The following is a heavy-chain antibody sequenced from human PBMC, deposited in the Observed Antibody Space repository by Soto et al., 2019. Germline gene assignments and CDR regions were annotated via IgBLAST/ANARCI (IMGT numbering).Heavy chain of an antibody. J-gene: IGHJ6*03. D-gene: IGHD5-12*01. CDR3: ARGRLVAVTAAVDYYYYYRDV. V-gene: IGHV1-2*04. Sequence: QVQLVQSGAEVTKPGASVKVSCKASGYTFTGYYMHWVRQAPGQGLEWMGWINPNSGGTNYAQKFQRWVTITRDVHISTDYMELSRLRSDDTAVYYCARGRLVAVTAAVDYYYYYRDVWGKGTTVTVSS. CDR1: GYTFTGYY. CDR2: INPNSGGT.